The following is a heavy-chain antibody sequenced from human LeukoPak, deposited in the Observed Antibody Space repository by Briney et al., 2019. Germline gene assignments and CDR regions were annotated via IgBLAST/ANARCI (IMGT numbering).Heavy chain of an antibody. J-gene: IGHJ6*03. D-gene: IGHD4-11*01. Sequence: SETLSLTCTVSGGSISSYYWSWIRQPPGKGLEWIGYIYYSGSTNYNPSLKSRVTISVDTSKNQFSLKLSPVTAADTAVYYCARASVTYYYYYYMNVWGKGTTVTVSS. CDR1: GGSISSYY. CDR2: IYYSGST. CDR3: ARASVTYYYYYYMNV. V-gene: IGHV4-59*01.